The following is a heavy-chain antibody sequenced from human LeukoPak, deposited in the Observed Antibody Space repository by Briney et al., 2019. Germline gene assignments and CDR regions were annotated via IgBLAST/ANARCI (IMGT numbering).Heavy chain of an antibody. V-gene: IGHV3-30-3*01. J-gene: IGHJ3*02. Sequence: GRSLRLSCAASGFTFNNYAMHWVRQAPGKGLEWVAVISYDGSNKYYADSVKGRFTISRDNSKNTLYLQTNSLRAEDTAVYYCARTMIVVVTLDAFDIWGQGTMVTVSS. CDR1: GFTFNNYA. CDR2: ISYDGSNK. D-gene: IGHD3-22*01. CDR3: ARTMIVVVTLDAFDI.